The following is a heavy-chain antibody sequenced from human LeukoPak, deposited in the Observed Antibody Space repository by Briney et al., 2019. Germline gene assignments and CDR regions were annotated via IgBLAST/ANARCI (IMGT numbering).Heavy chain of an antibody. Sequence: PGGSLRLSCAASGFTFSSYGMHWVRQAPGRGLEWVAVIWYDGSNKYYADSVKGRFTISRDNSKNTLYLQMNSLRAEDTAVYYCAKEGTYDSSGYYFDYWGQGTLVTVSS. V-gene: IGHV3-33*06. CDR1: GFTFSSYG. CDR3: AKEGTYDSSGYYFDY. D-gene: IGHD3-22*01. J-gene: IGHJ4*02. CDR2: IWYDGSNK.